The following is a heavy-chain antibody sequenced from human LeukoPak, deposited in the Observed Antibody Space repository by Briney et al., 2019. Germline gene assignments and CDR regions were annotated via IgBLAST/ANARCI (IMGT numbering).Heavy chain of an antibody. CDR2: ISAYNGNT. D-gene: IGHD2-2*01. CDR1: GYTFTSYG. J-gene: IGHJ5*02. CDR3: ARAWIVVVPAAILPLWFDH. V-gene: IGHV1-18*04. Sequence: ASVKVSCKASGYTFTSYGISWVRQAPGQGRECMGWISAYNGNTNYAQKLQGRVTMTTDTSTSTAYMELRSLRSDDTAVYYCARAWIVVVPAAILPLWFDHWGQGTLVTVSS.